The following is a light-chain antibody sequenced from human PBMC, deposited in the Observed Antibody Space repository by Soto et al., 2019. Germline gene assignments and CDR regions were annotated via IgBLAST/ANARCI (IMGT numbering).Light chain of an antibody. CDR1: SSDVGGYNY. V-gene: IGLV2-8*01. CDR3: SSYAGSNNFHV. Sequence: QSALTQPPSASGSPGQSVTISCTGTSSDVGGYNYVSWYQQHPGKAPKLMIYEVSKRPSGVPDRFSGSKSGNTASLTVSGLQADDEADYYYSSYAGSNNFHVFGTGTKVTVL. J-gene: IGLJ1*01. CDR2: EVS.